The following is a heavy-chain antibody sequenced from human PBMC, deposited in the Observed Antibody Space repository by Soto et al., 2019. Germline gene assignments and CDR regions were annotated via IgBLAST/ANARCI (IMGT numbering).Heavy chain of an antibody. CDR2: INPSGGST. CDR1: GYTFTSYY. CDR3: ARDRALFLGYCSGGSCYHGMDV. V-gene: IGHV1-46*01. D-gene: IGHD2-15*01. Sequence: ASVKVSCKASGYTFTSYYMHWVRQAPGQGLEWMGIINPSGGSTTYAQKFQGRVTMTRDTYTSTVYMELSSLRSEDTAVYYCARDRALFLGYCSGGSCYHGMDVWGQGTTVTVSS. J-gene: IGHJ6*02.